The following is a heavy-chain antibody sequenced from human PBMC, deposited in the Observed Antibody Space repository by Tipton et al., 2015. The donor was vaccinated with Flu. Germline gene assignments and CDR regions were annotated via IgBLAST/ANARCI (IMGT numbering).Heavy chain of an antibody. J-gene: IGHJ4*02. CDR2: ISWDGGST. V-gene: IGHV3-43D*04. D-gene: IGHD3-22*01. CDR3: AKDARDISGYYSDY. Sequence: SLRLSCAASGFIFDDYAMHWVRQAPGKGLEWVSLISWDGGSTYYGDSVKGRFTISRDNSKNSLYLQMNSVRVEDTALYYCAKDARDISGYYSDYWGQGILVTVSS. CDR1: GFIFDDYA.